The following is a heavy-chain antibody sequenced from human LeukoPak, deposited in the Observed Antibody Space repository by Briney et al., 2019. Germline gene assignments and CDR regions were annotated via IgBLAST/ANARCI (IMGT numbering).Heavy chain of an antibody. Sequence: GGSLRLSCAASGFTFSSYAMHWVRQAPGKGLEWVAVISYDGSNKYYADSVKGRFTISRDNAKNSLYLQMNSLRAEDTAVYYCARRGSVVVPAIDYWGQGTLVTVSS. CDR3: ARRGSVVVPAIDY. CDR2: ISYDGSNK. CDR1: GFTFSSYA. D-gene: IGHD2-2*01. J-gene: IGHJ4*02. V-gene: IGHV3-30-3*01.